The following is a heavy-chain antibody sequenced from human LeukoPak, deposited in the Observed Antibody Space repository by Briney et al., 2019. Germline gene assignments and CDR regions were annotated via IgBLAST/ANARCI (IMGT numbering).Heavy chain of an antibody. CDR2: IHAGNGNT. CDR1: GSTFTSYA. Sequence: ASVNVSYKASGSTFTSYAMHWVRQAPGQRLEWMGWIHAGNGNTKYSQKFPGRVTITRDTSASTAYKELSSLRSEQTAVYYCARFEGDYVGWFDTWGQGTLVTVSS. CDR3: ARFEGDYVGWFDT. D-gene: IGHD4-23*01. V-gene: IGHV1-3*01. J-gene: IGHJ5*02.